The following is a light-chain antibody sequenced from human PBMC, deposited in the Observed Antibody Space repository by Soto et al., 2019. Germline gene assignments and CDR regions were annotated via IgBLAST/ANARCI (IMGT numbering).Light chain of an antibody. J-gene: IGKJ1*01. Sequence: PGERATLSCRASQRIDTNLAWYQQNPGQPPRLLIYDASTRATGSPARFSGRGSATDFTLTISSLEPEDCAVYYCQQRSIWPWTFGQGTKVEIK. V-gene: IGKV3-11*01. CDR2: DAS. CDR1: QRIDTN. CDR3: QQRSIWPWT.